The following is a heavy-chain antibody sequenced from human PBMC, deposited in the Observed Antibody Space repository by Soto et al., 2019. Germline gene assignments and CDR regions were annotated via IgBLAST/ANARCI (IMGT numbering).Heavy chain of an antibody. CDR1: GGSLSNFG. D-gene: IGHD3-22*01. V-gene: IGHV1-69*12. CDR2: IIPVFGTP. J-gene: IGHJ6*02. CDR3: ARGDATKIVVTTYYAMDV. Sequence: QVQLVQSGAEVKKPGSSVKVSCTASGGSLSNFGISWVRQAPGQGLEWMGAIIPVFGTPNYAQKFQDRVTINADESTTTVYMEVRGLTSEDTAVYYCARGDATKIVVTTYYAMDVWGQGTTVTVSS.